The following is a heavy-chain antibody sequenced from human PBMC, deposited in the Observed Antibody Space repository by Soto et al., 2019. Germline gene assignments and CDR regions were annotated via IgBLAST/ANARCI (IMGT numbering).Heavy chain of an antibody. CDR1: GGSISRGGYY. D-gene: IGHD6-19*01. CDR3: ATSNLAVAGDGY. V-gene: IGHV4-31*03. Sequence: QVQLQETGPGLVKPSQTLSLTCSVSGGSISRGGYYWIWIRQHPGKGLEWIGYIYYSGSTYYNPSLKSRVTISVDTSKTQFSMKLSSVTAADTAVYYSATSNLAVAGDGYWGQGTLVTVSS. J-gene: IGHJ4*02. CDR2: IYYSGST.